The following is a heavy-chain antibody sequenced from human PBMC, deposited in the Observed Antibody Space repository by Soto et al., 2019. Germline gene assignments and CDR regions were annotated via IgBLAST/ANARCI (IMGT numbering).Heavy chain of an antibody. J-gene: IGHJ6*02. Sequence: QVQLVQSGDEGRKPGSSVKVSCKASGYIFVNYGIAWVRQAPGQGLEWLGWISPYSGNTHYASKVQGRATMTTDTSTSTAYMEVGSPTSDDTALYYCAMVDNYVTPTPPDAWGQGTTVTVSS. CDR1: GYIFVNYG. CDR3: AMVDNYVTPTPPDA. V-gene: IGHV1-18*01. D-gene: IGHD3-16*01. CDR2: ISPYSGNT.